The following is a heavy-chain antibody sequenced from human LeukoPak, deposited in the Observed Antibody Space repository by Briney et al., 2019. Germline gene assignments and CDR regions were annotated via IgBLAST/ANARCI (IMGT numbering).Heavy chain of an antibody. CDR1: GYTFTSYG. CDR3: ARSRHSSRITMIVALDY. V-gene: IGHV1-18*01. J-gene: IGHJ4*02. D-gene: IGHD3-22*01. Sequence: GASVKVSCKASGYTFTSYGISWVRQAPGQGLEWMGWISAYNGNTNYAQKLQGRVTMTTDTSTSTAYMELRSLRSDDTAVYYCARSRHSSRITMIVALDYWGQGTLVTVSS. CDR2: ISAYNGNT.